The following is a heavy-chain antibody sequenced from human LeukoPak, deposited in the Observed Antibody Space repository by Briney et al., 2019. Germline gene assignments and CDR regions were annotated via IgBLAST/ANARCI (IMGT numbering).Heavy chain of an antibody. Sequence: SETLSLTCTVSGGSISSYYWSWIRQPPGRGLEWIGYIYYSGSTNYNPSLRSRVTISVDTSKNQFSLKLSSVTAADTALYYCARVFHLTTAGTPDFDYWGQGTLVIVSS. CDR1: GGSISSYY. CDR2: IYYSGST. CDR3: ARVFHLTTAGTPDFDY. J-gene: IGHJ4*02. D-gene: IGHD4-11*01. V-gene: IGHV4-59*01.